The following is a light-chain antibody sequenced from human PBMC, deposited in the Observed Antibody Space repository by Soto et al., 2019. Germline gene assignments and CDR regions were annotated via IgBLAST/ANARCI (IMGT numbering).Light chain of an antibody. CDR1: QSVGDY. V-gene: IGKV3-11*01. Sequence: EIVLTQSPATLSLSPGERATLSCRASQSVGDYLGWYQQKPGQAPRLLIYDASQRATGVPARFSASGSGTDFTLTISSLEPEDFAIYYCQQREDWPRACGGGNKVEFK. CDR2: DAS. CDR3: QQREDWPRA. J-gene: IGKJ4*01.